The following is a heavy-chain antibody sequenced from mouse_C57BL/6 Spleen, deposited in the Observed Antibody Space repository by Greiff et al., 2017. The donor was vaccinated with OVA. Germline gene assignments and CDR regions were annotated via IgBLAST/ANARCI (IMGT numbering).Heavy chain of an antibody. Sequence: QVQLQQPGAELVKPGASVKMSCKASGYTFTSYWITWVKQRPGQGLEWIGDIYPGSGSTNYNEKFKSKATLTADTSSNTAYLQLSSLTSEDTAIYYCARGYVGYAMDYWGQGTSVTVSS. V-gene: IGHV1-55*01. CDR3: ARGYVGYAMDY. D-gene: IGHD1-2*01. CDR2: IYPGSGST. J-gene: IGHJ4*01. CDR1: GYTFTSYW.